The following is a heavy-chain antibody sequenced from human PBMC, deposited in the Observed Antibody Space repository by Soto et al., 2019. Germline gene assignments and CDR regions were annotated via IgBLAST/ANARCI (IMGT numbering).Heavy chain of an antibody. D-gene: IGHD2-8*01. CDR2: IYWDDDK. CDR1: GFSLSTSGVG. CDR3: ARDRIGYCTNGVCYHFDY. V-gene: IGHV2-5*02. Sequence: SGPTLVKPTQTLTLTCTFSGFSLSTSGVGVGWIRQPPGKALEWLALIYWDDDKRYSPSLKSRLTITKDTSKNQVVLTMTNMDPVDTATYYCARDRIGYCTNGVCYHFDYWGQGTLVTVSS. J-gene: IGHJ4*02.